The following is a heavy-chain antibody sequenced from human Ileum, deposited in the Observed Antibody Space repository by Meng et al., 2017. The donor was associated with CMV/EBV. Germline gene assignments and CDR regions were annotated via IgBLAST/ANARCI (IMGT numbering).Heavy chain of an antibody. V-gene: IGHV1-69*13. CDR1: RDYFRNYA. CDR3: VQSPWGISLVF. Sequence: SVKVSCKASRDYFRNYAINWVRQAPGQGLEWMGGIVPGLRRPEYAEKFRNRITISADEVTTTAYLEVGGLKSEDTAQYFCVQSPWGISLVFGGQGTRVTVSS. J-gene: IGHJ3*01. CDR2: IVPGLRRP. D-gene: IGHD7-27*01.